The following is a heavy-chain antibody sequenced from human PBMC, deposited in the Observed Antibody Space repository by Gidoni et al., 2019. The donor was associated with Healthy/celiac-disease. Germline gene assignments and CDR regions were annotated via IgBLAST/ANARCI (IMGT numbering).Heavy chain of an antibody. Sequence: QVQLVHSGAEVKTPGSSLKISCKASEGTFSSYAISWVRQAPGQGLEWMGGIIPIFGTANYAQKFQGRVTINADESTSTAYMELSSLRSEDTAVYYCARGRIAAAPYYFDYWGQGTLVTVSS. CDR2: IIPIFGTA. CDR1: EGTFSSYA. V-gene: IGHV1-69*01. CDR3: ARGRIAAAPYYFDY. J-gene: IGHJ4*02. D-gene: IGHD6-13*01.